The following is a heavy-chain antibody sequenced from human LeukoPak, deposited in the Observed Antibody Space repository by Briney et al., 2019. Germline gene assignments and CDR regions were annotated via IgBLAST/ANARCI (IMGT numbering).Heavy chain of an antibody. CDR2: INPRGGGT. Sequence: GGSLRLSCAASGFTFSNYAMSWVRQAPGKGLEWVSAINPRGGGTWHADSVKGRFTFSRDNSKNTMYLQMNSLRVEDTAVYYCARAPIVVNRIFDYWGQGTLVTVSS. V-gene: IGHV3-23*01. D-gene: IGHD2-21*01. CDR3: ARAPIVVNRIFDY. J-gene: IGHJ4*02. CDR1: GFTFSNYA.